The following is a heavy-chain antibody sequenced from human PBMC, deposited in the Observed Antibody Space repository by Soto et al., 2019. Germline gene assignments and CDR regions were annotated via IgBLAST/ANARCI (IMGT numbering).Heavy chain of an antibody. Sequence: GGSLRLSCAASGFTFSDYYMSWIRQAPGKGLVWVSFISSSGSTIYYADSVKGRFTISRDNAKNSLYLKMNSLRAEDTAVYYCARGHSTLGTDDWGQGTLVTVSS. CDR1: GFTFSDYY. CDR2: ISSSGSTI. CDR3: ARGHSTLGTDD. J-gene: IGHJ4*02. V-gene: IGHV3-11*01. D-gene: IGHD3-16*01.